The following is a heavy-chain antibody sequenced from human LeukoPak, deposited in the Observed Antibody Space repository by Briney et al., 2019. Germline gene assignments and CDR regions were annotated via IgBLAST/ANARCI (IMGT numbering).Heavy chain of an antibody. Sequence: PSETLSLTCNVSGGSIVTSAYSWGWVRQPPGKGLEYIGNIYYSGRAYYNPSLKSRVTLSVDTSNTQFPLSLTPVTAADTAVYYCATLSGDSWGHGTLVTVSS. CDR1: GGSIVTSAYS. CDR2: IYYSGRA. V-gene: IGHV4-39*01. CDR3: ATLSGDS. D-gene: IGHD3-16*02. J-gene: IGHJ5*01.